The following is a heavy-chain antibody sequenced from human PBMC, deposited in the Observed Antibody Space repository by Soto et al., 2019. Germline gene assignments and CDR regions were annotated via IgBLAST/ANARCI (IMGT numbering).Heavy chain of an antibody. CDR1: GGSISSGGYY. CDR3: AREVAYYNYFDY. Sequence: QVQLQESGPGLVKPSQTLSLTCTVSGGSISSGGYYWSWIRQHPGKGLEWIGYIYYSGSTHYNPSLKSRVTIAVDTSKNQFSLKLSSVTAADTAVYYCAREVAYYNYFDYWGQGTLVTVSS. CDR2: IYYSGST. D-gene: IGHD3-10*01. J-gene: IGHJ4*02. V-gene: IGHV4-31*03.